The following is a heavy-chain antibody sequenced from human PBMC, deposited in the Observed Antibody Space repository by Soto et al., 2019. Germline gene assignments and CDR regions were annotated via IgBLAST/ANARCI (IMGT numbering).Heavy chain of an antibody. CDR3: ARAAAGGRYYYYGMDV. CDR2: IFYSGRT. Sequence: QVQVQESGPGLVKPSQTLSLTCTVSGASISSGSHYWSWIRQHPGKGLEWIGHIFYSGRTYYNPSLRSRVTISGDTSKNQFALKLSSVTAADTAVYYCARAAAGGRYYYYGMDVWGQGTTVTVSS. CDR1: GASISSGSHY. D-gene: IGHD6-13*01. J-gene: IGHJ6*02. V-gene: IGHV4-31*03.